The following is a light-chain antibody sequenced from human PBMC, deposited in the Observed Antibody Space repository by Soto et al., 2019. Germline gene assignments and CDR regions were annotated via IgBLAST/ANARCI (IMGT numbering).Light chain of an antibody. V-gene: IGKV3-20*01. CDR2: GAS. CDR1: QSVSSSS. Sequence: ENVLTQSPGTLSLSPGERATLFCRASQSVSSSSLAWYQQKPGQAPRLLMYGASSRATGIPDRFSGSGSGTDFTLTISRLEPEDFAVFYCQQYGSSPVTFGQGTRLEIK. CDR3: QQYGSSPVT. J-gene: IGKJ5*01.